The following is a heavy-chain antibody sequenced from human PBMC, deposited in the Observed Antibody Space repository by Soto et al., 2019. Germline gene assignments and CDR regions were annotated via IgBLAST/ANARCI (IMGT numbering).Heavy chain of an antibody. D-gene: IGHD4-17*01. CDR3: ARVDATVTSYYFDS. Sequence: SETLSLTCTVSGGSISSGGYYWSWIRQHPGKGLEWIGSIYYSGGGSSYYNPSLKSRLTISLDTSKNHFSLKLSSLTAADTAVYFCARVDATVTSYYFDSWGQGTLVTVSS. CDR2: IYYSGGGSS. V-gene: IGHV4-31*03. J-gene: IGHJ4*02. CDR1: GGSISSGGYY.